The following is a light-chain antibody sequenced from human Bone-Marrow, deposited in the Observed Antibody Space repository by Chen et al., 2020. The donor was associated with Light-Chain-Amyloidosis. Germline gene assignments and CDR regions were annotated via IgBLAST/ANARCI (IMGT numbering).Light chain of an antibody. CDR1: QTISSTC. Sequence: EIVLTPSPGTLSFSPGERAHLSSRPSQTISSTCLTWYQQKFGQAPRLLIYGSSSRATGIPDRFTGSGSGTDFTLTINRLGPEDFAMYYCQQYGTSPLTFGGGTKVEIK. CDR2: GSS. V-gene: IGKV3-20*01. J-gene: IGKJ4*01. CDR3: QQYGTSPLT.